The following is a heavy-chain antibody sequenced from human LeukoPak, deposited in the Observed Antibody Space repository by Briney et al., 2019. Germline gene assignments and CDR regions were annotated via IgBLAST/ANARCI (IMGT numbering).Heavy chain of an antibody. CDR3: ASVSSSWSGVAGYFQH. V-gene: IGHV1-69*13. Sequence: ASVKVSCKASGGTFSSYAISWVRQAPGQGLEWMGGIIPIFGTANYAQKFQGRVTITADESTSTAYMELSSLRSEDTAVYYCASVSSSWSGVAGYFQHWGQGTLVTVSS. D-gene: IGHD6-13*01. CDR1: GGTFSSYA. J-gene: IGHJ1*01. CDR2: IIPIFGTA.